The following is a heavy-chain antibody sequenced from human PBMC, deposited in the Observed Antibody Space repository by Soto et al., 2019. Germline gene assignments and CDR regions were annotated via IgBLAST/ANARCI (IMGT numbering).Heavy chain of an antibody. Sequence: CKASGYTFTSYYIHWVRQAPGQGLEWMGIINPSGGSTSYAQKFQGRVTMTRDTSTSTVYMELSSLRSEDTAVYYCARDRLIFSEYSSSSEFDEWAQGTLVTVSS. V-gene: IGHV1-46*01. CDR1: GYTFTSYY. CDR3: ARDRLIFSEYSSSSEFDE. D-gene: IGHD6-6*01. CDR2: INPSGGST. J-gene: IGHJ4*02.